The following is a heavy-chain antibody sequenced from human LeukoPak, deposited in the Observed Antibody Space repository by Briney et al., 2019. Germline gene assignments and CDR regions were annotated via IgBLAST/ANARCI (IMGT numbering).Heavy chain of an antibody. D-gene: IGHD1-26*01. CDR3: ARSGSLGAFDI. J-gene: IGHJ3*02. CDR1: GYSFSSYW. V-gene: IGHV5-51*01. Sequence: GESLKISCKGCGYSFSSYWIGWVRQMPGKGLEWMGIIYPGDSDTRYNPSFQGQVTISADKSISTAYLQCSLKASDTAIYYCARSGSLGAFDIWGQGTMVTVSS. CDR2: IYPGDSDT.